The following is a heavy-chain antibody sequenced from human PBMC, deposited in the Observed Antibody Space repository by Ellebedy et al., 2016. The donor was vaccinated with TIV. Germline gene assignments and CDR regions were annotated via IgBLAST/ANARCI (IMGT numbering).Heavy chain of an antibody. D-gene: IGHD3-9*01. Sequence: PGGSLRLSCAASGFTLSGYWMHWVRQVPGKGLMRVSRINTDGSSTSYADSVEGRFTITRDNAKKTLYLEMSSLRPEDTAVYYCTRESFRYFDWDLWGQGTLVTVSS. CDR3: TRESFRYFDWDL. V-gene: IGHV3-74*01. CDR1: GFTLSGYW. J-gene: IGHJ4*02. CDR2: INTDGSST.